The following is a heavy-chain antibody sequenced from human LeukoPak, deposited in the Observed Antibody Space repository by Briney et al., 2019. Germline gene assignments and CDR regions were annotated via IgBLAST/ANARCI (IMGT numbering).Heavy chain of an antibody. D-gene: IGHD2-2*01. J-gene: IGHJ6*03. Sequence: AGGSLRLSCAASEFSFGSNYMTWVRQAPGKGLEWVAFIRFDGSYNYYADSVKGRFTISRDNSKNTLDLQMNSLRAEDTAVYYFARTPGKYHTMTTWAKETPATASS. CDR3: ARTPGKYHTMTT. CDR2: IRFDGSYN. CDR1: EFSFGSNY. V-gene: IGHV3-30*02.